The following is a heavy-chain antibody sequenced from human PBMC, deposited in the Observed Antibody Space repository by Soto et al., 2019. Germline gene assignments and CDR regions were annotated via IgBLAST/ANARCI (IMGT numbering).Heavy chain of an antibody. CDR3: ARARAAVKGIDY. V-gene: IGHV4-34*01. D-gene: IGHD6-13*01. CDR1: GGSFSGYY. Sequence: QVQLQQWGAGLLKPSETLSLTCAVYGGSFSGYYWSWIRQPPGKGLEWIGEINHSGSTNYNPSLKIRVTISVDTSKNQFSLKLSSVTAADTAVYYCARARAAVKGIDYWGQGTLVTVSS. CDR2: INHSGST. J-gene: IGHJ4*02.